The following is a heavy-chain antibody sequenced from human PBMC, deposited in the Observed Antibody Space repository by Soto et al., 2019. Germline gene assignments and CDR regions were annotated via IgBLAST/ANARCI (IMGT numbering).Heavy chain of an antibody. CDR3: ARGGYPTSHYDSSVAGY. D-gene: IGHD3-22*01. CDR1: GYTFTSYA. Sequence: VASLKVSCKASGYTFTSYAMHWVRQAPGERLEWMGWINAGNGNTKYSQKFQGRVTITRDTSASTAYMELSSLRSEDTAVYYCARGGYPTSHYDSSVAGYWGQGTLVTVSS. CDR2: INAGNGNT. V-gene: IGHV1-3*01. J-gene: IGHJ4*02.